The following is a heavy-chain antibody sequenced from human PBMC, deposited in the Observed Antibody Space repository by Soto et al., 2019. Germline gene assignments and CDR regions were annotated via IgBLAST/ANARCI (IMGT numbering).Heavy chain of an antibody. Sequence: EVQLLESGGGLVQPGRSLRLSCAASGFTFSSYAMSWVRQAPGKGLEWVTAISGSGGTTYYADSVKGRFTISRGNSENTLFLQMNSLRADDTAVYYCAKFFGETGGSSGWPWSFHYWAREPWSPSPQ. J-gene: IGHJ4*02. V-gene: IGHV3-23*01. CDR2: ISGSGGTT. CDR1: GFTFSSYA. CDR3: AKFFGETGGSSGWPWSFHY. D-gene: IGHD6-25*01.